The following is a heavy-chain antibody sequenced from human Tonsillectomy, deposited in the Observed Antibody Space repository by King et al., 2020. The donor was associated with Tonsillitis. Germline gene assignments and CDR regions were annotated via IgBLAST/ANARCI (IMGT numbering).Heavy chain of an antibody. V-gene: IGHV1-18*01. D-gene: IGHD2-15*01. CDR1: GYTFNRFG. CDR3: ARRGGCCTGVSCYEAY. CDR2: ISTYNDNT. J-gene: IGHJ4*02. Sequence: QLVQSGAEVKKPGASVKVSCRASGYTFNRFGITWVRQAPGQGLEWMGWISTYNDNTKYAQNLQGRVTMTTDTSTSTAYMELRSLRSDDTAVYYCARRGGCCTGVSCYEAYWGQGTLVTVPS.